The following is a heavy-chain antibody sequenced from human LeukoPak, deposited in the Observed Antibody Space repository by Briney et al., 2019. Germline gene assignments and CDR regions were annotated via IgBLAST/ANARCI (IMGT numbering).Heavy chain of an antibody. CDR3: ARAGVGGLFDP. CDR2: IYYSGST. CDR1: GGSISSYY. V-gene: IGHV4-59*08. J-gene: IGHJ5*02. Sequence: TSETLPLTCTVSGGSISSYYWSWIRQPPGKGLEWIGYIYYSGSTNYNPSLKSRVTISVDTSKNQFSLKLSSVTAADTAVYYCARAGVGGLFDPWGQGTLVTVSS. D-gene: IGHD3-16*01.